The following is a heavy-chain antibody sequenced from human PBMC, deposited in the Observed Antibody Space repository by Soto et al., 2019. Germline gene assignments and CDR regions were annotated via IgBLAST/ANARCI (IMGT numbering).Heavy chain of an antibody. J-gene: IGHJ4*02. CDR3: ARGGYFDSSNYLAY. D-gene: IGHD3-22*01. CDR2: AYYSGRT. CDR1: GGSVNSNNYY. V-gene: IGHV4-61*01. Sequence: SETLSLTCTVSGGSVNSNNYYWNWIRQPPGKGLEWIGYAYYSGRTNYTPSLKSRVTISVDTSKDQFSLKLNSVTAADTAVYYCARGGYFDSSNYLAYWGLGTLVTVSS.